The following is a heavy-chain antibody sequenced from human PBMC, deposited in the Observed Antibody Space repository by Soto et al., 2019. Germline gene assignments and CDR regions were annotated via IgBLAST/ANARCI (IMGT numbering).Heavy chain of an antibody. D-gene: IGHD3-3*01. Sequence: GGSLRLSCAASGFTFNSYTMAWVRQAPGKGLEWVSSISGSSGSLYYADSVKGRFTITRDNSRNTLYLEMNSLRDEDTAVYYCASHYDMWSGYLSPVDYWGQGTLVTVSS. CDR1: GFTFNSYT. CDR2: ISGSSGSL. CDR3: ASHYDMWSGYLSPVDY. J-gene: IGHJ4*02. V-gene: IGHV3-23*01.